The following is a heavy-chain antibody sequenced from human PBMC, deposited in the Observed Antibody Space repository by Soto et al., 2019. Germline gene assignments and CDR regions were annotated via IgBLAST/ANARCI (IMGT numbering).Heavy chain of an antibody. Sequence: QVQLVESGGGVVQPGRSLRLSCAASGFTFSSYGMHWVRQAPGKGLEWVAVISYDGSNKYYADSVKGRFTISRDNSKNTLYLQMNSRRAEDRAVYYCAKGGQGLYDYWGQGTLVTVSS. CDR3: AKGGQGLYDY. D-gene: IGHD6-19*01. V-gene: IGHV3-30*18. CDR1: GFTFSSYG. CDR2: ISYDGSNK. J-gene: IGHJ4*02.